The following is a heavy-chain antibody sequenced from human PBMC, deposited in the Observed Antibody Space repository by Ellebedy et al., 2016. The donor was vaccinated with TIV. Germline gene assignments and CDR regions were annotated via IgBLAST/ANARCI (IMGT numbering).Heavy chain of an antibody. V-gene: IGHV3-30-3*01. D-gene: IGHD6-13*01. J-gene: IGHJ6*03. CDR2: ISSDGGTI. Sequence: GESLKISXAASGFTFSTYALHWVRQAPGKGLEWVAVISSDGGTIYYADSVKGRFTISRDNSKSTLYLQMNSLRAEDAAVYYCARARRGYNSTFGGYYYYYYMDVWGKGTTGTVSS. CDR3: ARARRGYNSTFGGYYYYYYMDV. CDR1: GFTFSTYA.